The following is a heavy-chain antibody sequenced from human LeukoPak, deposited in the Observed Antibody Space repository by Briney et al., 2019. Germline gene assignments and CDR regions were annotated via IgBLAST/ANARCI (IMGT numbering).Heavy chain of an antibody. CDR2: INHSGST. Sequence: PSETLSLTCAVYGGSFSGYYWSWIRQPPGKGLEWIGEINHSGSTNYNPSLKSRVTISVDTSKNQFSLKLSSVTAADTAMYYCARGLRAFDIWGQGTMVTVSS. V-gene: IGHV4-34*01. CDR1: GGSFSGYY. CDR3: ARGLRAFDI. J-gene: IGHJ3*02.